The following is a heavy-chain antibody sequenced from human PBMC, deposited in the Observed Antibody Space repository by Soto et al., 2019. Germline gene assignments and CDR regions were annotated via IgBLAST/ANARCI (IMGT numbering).Heavy chain of an antibody. CDR3: TIMGLGTLQF. D-gene: IGHD1-1*01. J-gene: IGHJ4*02. CDR2: IQKKADGGVT. CDR1: GITFSNAW. V-gene: IGHV3-15*01. Sequence: EVQLVESGGGLVKDGGSLRLSCAVSGITFSNAWMAWVRQAPGKGLEWVGRIQKKADGGVTEYAASVKGRLSISRDDSKNTLSLRMDSLKSVDLAVYYCTIMGLGTLQFWGQGALLTVSS.